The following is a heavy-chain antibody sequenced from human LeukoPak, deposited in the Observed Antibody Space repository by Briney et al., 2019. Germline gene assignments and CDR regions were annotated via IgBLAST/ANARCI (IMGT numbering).Heavy chain of an antibody. CDR3: AVNYYDSSGLLE. V-gene: IGHV1-8*01. D-gene: IGHD3-22*01. CDR2: MNPNSGNT. J-gene: IGHJ4*02. Sequence: ASVKVSCKASGYTFTSYDINWVRQATGQGLEWMGWMNPNSGNTGYAQKFQGRVTMTRSTSISTAYMELSSLRSEDTAVYYCAVNYYDSSGLLEWGQGTLVTVSS. CDR1: GYTFTSYD.